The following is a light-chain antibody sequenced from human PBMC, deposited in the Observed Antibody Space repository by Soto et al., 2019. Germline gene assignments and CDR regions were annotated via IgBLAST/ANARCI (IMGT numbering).Light chain of an antibody. CDR2: DVN. CDR1: TTDVDGYDY. CDR3: SSFTSSNTYV. V-gene: IGLV2-14*03. J-gene: IGLJ1*01. Sequence: QSVLTQPASVSGSPGQSITISCTGATTDVDGYDYVSWYQQHPGQAPKLMIFDVNNRPSGVSGRFSGSKSGDTASLTISGLQADDEADYYCSSFTSSNTYVFGTGTKVTVL.